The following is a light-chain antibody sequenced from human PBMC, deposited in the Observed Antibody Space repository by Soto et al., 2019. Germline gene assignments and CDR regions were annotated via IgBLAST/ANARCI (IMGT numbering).Light chain of an antibody. CDR1: NIGSKN. Sequence: SYELTQPPSVSVAPGQTAKITCGENNIGSKNVHWYQQKPGQAPVLVIYDDADRPSGIPERFSGSKSGNTATLTISRVEVGDEAAYHCQVWDSTSDYRAFGGGTKVTVL. CDR3: QVWDSTSDYRA. V-gene: IGLV3-21*02. J-gene: IGLJ2*01. CDR2: DDA.